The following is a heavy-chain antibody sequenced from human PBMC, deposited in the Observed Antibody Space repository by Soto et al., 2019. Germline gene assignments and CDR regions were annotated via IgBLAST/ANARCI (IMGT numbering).Heavy chain of an antibody. CDR2: IYYSGST. J-gene: IGHJ3*02. CDR3: ARSREYSSSSFAFDI. Sequence: QVQLQESGPGLVKPSQTLSLTCTVSGGSISSGGYYWSWIRQHPGKGLEWIGYIYYSGSTYYNPNFRSQVTISVDTSKNQFSLKLSSVTAADTAVYYCARSREYSSSSFAFDIWGQGTMVTVSS. CDR1: GGSISSGGYY. D-gene: IGHD6-6*01. V-gene: IGHV4-31*01.